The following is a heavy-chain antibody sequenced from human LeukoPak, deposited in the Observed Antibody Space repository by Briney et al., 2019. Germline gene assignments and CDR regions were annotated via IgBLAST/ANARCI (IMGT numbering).Heavy chain of an antibody. J-gene: IGHJ5*02. CDR3: ARQHYGGSRYYKYNWFDR. V-gene: IGHV3-30*01. CDR2: ISYDGRNK. Sequence: GGSLRLSRAASVFTFSIYALHRVPEAPGKGREWVAVISYDGRNKYYADSPKGRYTISRDNSENTLYLQMNRLRAEDTAVYYCARQHYGGSRYYKYNWFDRRGQGTLVIVPS. D-gene: IGHD3-22*01. CDR1: VFTFSIYA.